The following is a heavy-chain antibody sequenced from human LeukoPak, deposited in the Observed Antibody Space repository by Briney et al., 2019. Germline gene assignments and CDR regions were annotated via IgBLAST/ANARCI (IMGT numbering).Heavy chain of an antibody. CDR3: ARGSGLVVRGDNFDY. D-gene: IGHD3-10*01. CDR2: IWYDATEK. CDR1: GFTFSRHG. J-gene: IGHJ4*02. V-gene: IGHV3-33*01. Sequence: PGGSLRLSCAASGFTFSRHGMHWVRQAPGKGLEWVAVIWYDATEKFYVDSVKGRFTVSRDNSKNTLYLQMNSLRTEDTAVYYCARGSGLVVRGDNFDYSGQGTLVTVSS.